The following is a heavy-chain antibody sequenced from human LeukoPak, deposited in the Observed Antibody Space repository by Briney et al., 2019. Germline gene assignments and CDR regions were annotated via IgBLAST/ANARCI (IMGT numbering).Heavy chain of an antibody. Sequence: GGSLRLSCAASGFTFSSYSMNWVRQAPGKGLEWVSYISSSSSAIYYADSVKGRFTISRDNAKNSLYLQMNSLRAEDTAMYYCARDEAVALFDYWGQGTLVTVSS. CDR2: ISSSSSAI. J-gene: IGHJ4*02. CDR3: ARDEAVALFDY. CDR1: GFTFSSYS. D-gene: IGHD6-19*01. V-gene: IGHV3-48*01.